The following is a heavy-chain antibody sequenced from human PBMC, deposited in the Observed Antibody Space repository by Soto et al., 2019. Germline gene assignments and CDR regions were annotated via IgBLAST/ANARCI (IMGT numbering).Heavy chain of an antibody. V-gene: IGHV3-23*01. D-gene: IGHD6-19*01. CDR1: GFIFSSYA. CDR2: ISGSGGTT. Sequence: GGSLRLSCEASGFIFSSYAMTWVRQAPGKGLEWVSGISGSGGTTYYADSVKGRFTISRDNSKNTLYLQMNSLRAEDSAIYYCAKRFAYSSGLDGFDIWGQGTMVTVS. J-gene: IGHJ3*02. CDR3: AKRFAYSSGLDGFDI.